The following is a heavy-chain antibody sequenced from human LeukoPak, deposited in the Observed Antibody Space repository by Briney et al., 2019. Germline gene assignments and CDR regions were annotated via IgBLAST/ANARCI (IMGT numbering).Heavy chain of an antibody. CDR3: AKGGHSSGWWDYFDY. V-gene: IGHV3-30*18. J-gene: IGHJ4*02. CDR2: ISYDGSNK. CDR1: GFTFSSYG. Sequence: PGRSLILSCAASGFTFSSYGMHWVRQAQGKGLEWEAVISYDGSNKYYADSVKGRFTISRDNSKNTLYLQMNSLRAEDTAVYYCAKGGHSSGWWDYFDYWGQGTLVTVSS. D-gene: IGHD6-19*01.